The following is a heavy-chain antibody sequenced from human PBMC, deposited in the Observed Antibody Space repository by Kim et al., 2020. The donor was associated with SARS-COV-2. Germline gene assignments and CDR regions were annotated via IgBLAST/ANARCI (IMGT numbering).Heavy chain of an antibody. V-gene: IGHV5-51*01. J-gene: IGHJ6*04. D-gene: IGHD1-26*01. CDR1: GYSFTSYW. Sequence: GESLKISCKGSGYSFTSYWIGWVRQMPGKGLEWMGIIYPGDSDTRYSPSFQGQVTISADKSISTAYLQWSSLKASDTAMYYCARRVIAYSGSYYYYYGMDVWGKGTTVTVSS. CDR3: ARRVIAYSGSYYYYYGMDV. CDR2: IYPGDSDT.